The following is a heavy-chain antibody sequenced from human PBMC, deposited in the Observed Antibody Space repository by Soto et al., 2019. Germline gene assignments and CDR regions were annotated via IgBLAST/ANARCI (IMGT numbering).Heavy chain of an antibody. D-gene: IGHD6-19*01. Sequence: PGESLKISCKGSGYSFTSYWIGWVRQMPGKGLEWMGIIYPGDSDTRYSPSFQGQVTISADKSISTAYLQWSSLKASDTAMYYCARWPWLDPVGAWFDYWAQGTLVTVCS. CDR2: IYPGDSDT. CDR3: ARWPWLDPVGAWFDY. V-gene: IGHV5-51*01. CDR1: GYSFTSYW. J-gene: IGHJ4*02.